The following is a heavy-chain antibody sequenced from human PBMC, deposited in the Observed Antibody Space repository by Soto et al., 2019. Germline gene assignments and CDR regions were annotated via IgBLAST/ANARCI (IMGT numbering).Heavy chain of an antibody. CDR1: GFTFSSYG. J-gene: IGHJ6*02. CDR2: ISYDGSNK. V-gene: IGHV3-30*18. Sequence: QVQLVESRGGVVQPGRSLRLSCAASGFTFSSYGMHWVRQAPGKGLEWVAVISYDGSNKYYADSVKGRFTISRDNSKNTLYLQMNSLRAEDTAVYYCAKGDDYGDYSRYGMDVWGQGTTVTVSS. D-gene: IGHD4-17*01. CDR3: AKGDDYGDYSRYGMDV.